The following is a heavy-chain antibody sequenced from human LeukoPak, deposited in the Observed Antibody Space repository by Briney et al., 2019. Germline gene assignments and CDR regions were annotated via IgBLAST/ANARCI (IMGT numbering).Heavy chain of an antibody. V-gene: IGHV3-48*01. CDR2: ISSSSSTI. D-gene: IGHD3-10*01. J-gene: IGHJ6*03. Sequence: PGGSLRLSCAASGFTFSSYSMNWVRQAPGKGLEWVSYISSSSSTIYYADSVKGRFTISRDNAKNSLYLQMNSLRAEDTAVYYCAREGRRFGRDYYYYMDVWGKGTTVTVSS. CDR3: AREGRRFGRDYYYYMDV. CDR1: GFTFSSYS.